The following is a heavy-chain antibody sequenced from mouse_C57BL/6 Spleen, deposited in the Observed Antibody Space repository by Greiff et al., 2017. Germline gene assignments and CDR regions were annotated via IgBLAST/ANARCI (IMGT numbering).Heavy chain of an antibody. Sequence: QVQLQQPGAELVRPGSSVKLSCKASGYTFTSYWMHWVKQRPIQGLEWIGNIDPSDSETHYNQKFKDKATLTVDKSSSTAYMQLSSLTSEDSAVYYCERRYGNYEDYYAMDDWGQGTSVTVSS. V-gene: IGHV1-52*01. CDR1: GYTFTSYW. J-gene: IGHJ4*01. D-gene: IGHD2-1*01. CDR3: ERRYGNYEDYYAMDD. CDR2: IDPSDSET.